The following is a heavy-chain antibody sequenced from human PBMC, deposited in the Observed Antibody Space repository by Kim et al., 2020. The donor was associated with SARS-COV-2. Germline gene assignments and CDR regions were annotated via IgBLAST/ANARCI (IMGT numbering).Heavy chain of an antibody. D-gene: IGHD3-10*01. Sequence: GGSLRLSCAASGFTFSSYGMHWVRQAPGKGLEWVAVISYDGSNKYYADSVKGRFTISRDNSKNTLYLQMNSLRAEDTAVYYCAKDLHTGEPYYYGSGRMDVWGQGATVTVSS. CDR2: ISYDGSNK. V-gene: IGHV3-30*18. J-gene: IGHJ6*02. CDR3: AKDLHTGEPYYYGSGRMDV. CDR1: GFTFSSYG.